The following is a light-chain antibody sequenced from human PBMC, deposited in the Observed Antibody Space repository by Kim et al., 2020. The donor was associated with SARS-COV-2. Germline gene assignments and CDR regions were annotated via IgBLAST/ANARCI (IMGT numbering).Light chain of an antibody. CDR1: QIISSH. Sequence: ASVEDRVTITCRTTQIISSHLNWYQQKPGRAPKLLISAASTVQGGVPSRFSGSGSETDFTLTISSLQPEDFATYFCQQSYITPFTFGPGTKVDIK. V-gene: IGKV1-39*01. CDR2: AAS. J-gene: IGKJ3*01. CDR3: QQSYITPFT.